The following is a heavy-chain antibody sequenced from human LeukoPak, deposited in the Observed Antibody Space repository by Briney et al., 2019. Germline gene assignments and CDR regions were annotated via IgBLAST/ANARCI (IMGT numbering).Heavy chain of an antibody. D-gene: IGHD6-13*01. CDR3: AREIHGSTWDNFFDP. Sequence: SQTLSLTCTVSGGSINSGGYFWSWIRQHPGKGLEWIGYISYSGLTYYNPSLNSRVTISADTSKNQFSLNLSSVTAADTAVYYCAREIHGSTWDNFFDPWGQGTLVTVSS. V-gene: IGHV4-31*03. CDR1: GGSINSGGYF. CDR2: ISYSGLT. J-gene: IGHJ5*02.